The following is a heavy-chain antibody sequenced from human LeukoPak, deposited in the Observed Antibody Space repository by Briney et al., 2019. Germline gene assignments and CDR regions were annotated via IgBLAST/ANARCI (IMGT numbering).Heavy chain of an antibody. V-gene: IGHV3-64*01. CDR1: GFSFDKFG. Sequence: GGSLRLSCVASGFSFDKFGMHWVRQAPGKVLEYVSSVSAEESGKYYTTSVRGRFSISSDNSKNTMYLQLGNLRPDDMGIYYCASLDRSEIPWGPGILVTVSS. J-gene: IGHJ5*02. CDR2: VSAEESGK. D-gene: IGHD1-26*01. CDR3: ASLDRSEIP.